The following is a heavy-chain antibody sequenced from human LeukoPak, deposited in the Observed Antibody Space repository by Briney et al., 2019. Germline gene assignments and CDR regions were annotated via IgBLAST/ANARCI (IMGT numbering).Heavy chain of an antibody. J-gene: IGHJ5*02. V-gene: IGHV1-69*06. CDR3: ARGGSPTKRGIAAAKLLGSWFDP. CDR1: GYTFTGYY. CDR2: IIPIFGTA. Sequence: ASVKVSCKASGYTFTGYYMHWVRQAPGQGLEWMGGIIPIFGTANYAQKFQGRVTITADKSTSTAYMELSSLRSEDTAVYYCARGGSPTKRGIAAAKLLGSWFDPWGQGTLVTVSS. D-gene: IGHD6-13*01.